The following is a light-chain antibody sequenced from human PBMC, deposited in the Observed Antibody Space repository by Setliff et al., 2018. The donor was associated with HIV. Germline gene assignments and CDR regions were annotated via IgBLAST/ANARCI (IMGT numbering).Light chain of an antibody. CDR3: SSYTSSSTDV. V-gene: IGLV2-14*01. J-gene: IGLJ1*01. Sequence: QSVLAQPAYVSGSPGQSITISCTGTSSDVGGYNYVYWYQQHPGKAPKLMIYDVSTRPSGVSNRFSGSKSGNTASMTISGLQTEDEADYYCSSYTSSSTDVFGTGTKVTVL. CDR2: DVS. CDR1: SSDVGGYNY.